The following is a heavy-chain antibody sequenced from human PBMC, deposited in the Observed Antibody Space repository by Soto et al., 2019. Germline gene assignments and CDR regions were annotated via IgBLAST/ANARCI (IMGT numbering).Heavy chain of an antibody. V-gene: IGHV3-23*01. CDR1: GFTFSDYA. CDR2: ISAGGST. CDR3: ANVPIWCSSTSCYTEGFDY. Sequence: GGSLRLSCTASGFTFSDYAMSWVRQPPGKGLEWVSVISAGGSTYYADSVKGRFTVSRANSKNTLYLQMNSLRAEDTAVYYCANVPIWCSSTSCYTEGFDYWGKGTLVTVSS. J-gene: IGHJ4*02. D-gene: IGHD2-2*02.